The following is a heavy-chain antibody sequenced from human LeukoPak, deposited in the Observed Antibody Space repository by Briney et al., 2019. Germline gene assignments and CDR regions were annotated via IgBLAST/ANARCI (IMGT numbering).Heavy chain of an antibody. V-gene: IGHV1-46*01. D-gene: IGHD5-18*01. CDR2: INHSGGST. CDR1: GYTFTSYY. J-gene: IGHJ6*02. CDR3: ALIVDTAMATGYYYYGMDV. Sequence: ASVKVSCKASGYTFTSYYMHWVRQAPGQGLEWMGIINHSGGSTSYAQKFQGRVTMTRDTSTSTVYMELSSLRSEDTAVYYCALIVDTAMATGYYYYGMDVWGQGTTVTVSS.